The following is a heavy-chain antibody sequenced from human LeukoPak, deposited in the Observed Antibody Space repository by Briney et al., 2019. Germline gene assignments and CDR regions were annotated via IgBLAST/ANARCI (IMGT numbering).Heavy chain of an antibody. CDR3: ARDNWGTIDY. CDR1: GGSISSGSYY. V-gene: IGHV4-61*02. D-gene: IGHD7-27*01. CDR2: IYTSGST. J-gene: IGHJ4*02. Sequence: SETLSLTCTVSGGSISSGSYYWSWIRQPAGKGLECIGRIYTSGSTNYNPSLKSRVTISVDTSKNQFSLKLSSVAAADTAVYYCARDNWGTIDYWGQGTLVTVSS.